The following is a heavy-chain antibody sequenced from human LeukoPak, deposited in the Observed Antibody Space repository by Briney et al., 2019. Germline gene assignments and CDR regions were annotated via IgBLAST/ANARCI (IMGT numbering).Heavy chain of an antibody. CDR1: DGSISNFY. J-gene: IGHJ6*02. D-gene: IGHD2-2*01. CDR2: IYYSGST. V-gene: IGHV4-59*08. CDR3: ARRGEYCSSTSCPLDV. Sequence: SETLSLTCTVSDGSISNFYWSWIRQPPGKGLEWIGYIYYSGSTNYNPSLKSRVTISVDTSKNQFSLKLSSVTAADTAVYYCARRGEYCSSTSCPLDVWGQGTTVTVSS.